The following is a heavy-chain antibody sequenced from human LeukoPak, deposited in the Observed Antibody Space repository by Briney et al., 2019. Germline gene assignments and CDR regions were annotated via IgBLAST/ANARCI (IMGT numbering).Heavy chain of an antibody. J-gene: IGHJ4*02. CDR2: INPNSGGT. CDR3: ARDPGYCSGGSCYSGAY. Sequence: GASVKVSCKASGGTFSTNAISWVRQAPGQGLEWMGWINPNSGGTNYAQKFQGRVTMTRDTSISTAYMELSRLRSDDTAVYYCARDPGYCSGGSCYSGAYWGQGTLVTVSS. V-gene: IGHV1-2*02. CDR1: GGTFSTNA. D-gene: IGHD2-15*01.